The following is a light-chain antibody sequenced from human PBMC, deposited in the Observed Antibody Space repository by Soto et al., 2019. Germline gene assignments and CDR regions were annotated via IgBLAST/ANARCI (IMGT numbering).Light chain of an antibody. J-gene: IGLJ3*02. CDR3: SSWDDSLNGRV. V-gene: IGLV2-14*01. CDR2: EVS. Sequence: QSALTQPASVSGSPGQSITISCTGTTSDVGTYDYVSWYQHQPGKAPKVMIYEVSNRPSGVSDRFSGSKSGNTASLTISGLQAEDEADYYCSSWDDSLNGRVFGGGTKLTVL. CDR1: TSDVGTYDY.